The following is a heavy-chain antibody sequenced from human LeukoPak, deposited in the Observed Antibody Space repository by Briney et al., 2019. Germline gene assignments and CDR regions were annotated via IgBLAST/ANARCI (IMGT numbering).Heavy chain of an antibody. J-gene: IGHJ6*03. V-gene: IGHV4-4*09. CDR1: GGSISSYY. CDR2: IYTSGST. CDR3: ARLVGDGDSPANYYYYYYMDV. D-gene: IGHD4-17*01. Sequence: SETLSLTCTVSGGSISSYYWSWIRQPPGKGLEWIGYIYTSGSTNYNPSLKSRVTISVDTSKNQFSLKLSSVTAADTAVYYCARLVGDGDSPANYYYYYYMDVWGKGPRSPSP.